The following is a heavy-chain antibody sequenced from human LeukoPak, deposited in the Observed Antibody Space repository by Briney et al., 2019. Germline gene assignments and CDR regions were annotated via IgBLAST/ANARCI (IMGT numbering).Heavy chain of an antibody. CDR3: ARDPGIIGSTAAFDI. CDR1: GFTFSSYS. Sequence: NPGGSLRLSCAASGFTFSSYSMNWVRQAPGKGLEWVSSISSSSSYIYYADSVKGRFTISRDNAMNSLYLQMNSLRAEDTAVYYCARDPGIIGSTAAFDIWGQGTMVTVSS. V-gene: IGHV3-21*01. CDR2: ISSSSSYI. J-gene: IGHJ3*02. D-gene: IGHD1-14*01.